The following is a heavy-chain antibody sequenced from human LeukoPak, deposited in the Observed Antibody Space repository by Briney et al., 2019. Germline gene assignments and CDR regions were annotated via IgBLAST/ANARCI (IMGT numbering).Heavy chain of an antibody. J-gene: IGHJ5*02. Sequence: GGSLRLSCAASGFTFSNYWMSWVRQTPGKGLEWVANINQDGSEKYYVDSVKGRFTISRDNAKNTLYLQMNSLRAEDTAVYYCAKEKTIAAVGTVGFDPWGQGTLVTVSS. V-gene: IGHV3-7*03. CDR1: GFTFSNYW. CDR2: INQDGSEK. D-gene: IGHD6-13*01. CDR3: AKEKTIAAVGTVGFDP.